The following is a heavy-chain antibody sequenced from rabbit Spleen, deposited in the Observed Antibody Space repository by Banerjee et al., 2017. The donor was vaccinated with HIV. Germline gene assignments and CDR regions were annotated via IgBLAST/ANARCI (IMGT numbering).Heavy chain of an antibody. Sequence: QSLEESGGDLVKPGASLTLTCTASGFSFSSSDYMCWVRQPPGKGLEWIGCIYTGSSGYTYYASWAKGRFTISKTSSTTVTLQMTSLTVADTATYFCARAIGGNLGNDGGMELWGQGDPRHRL. J-gene: IGHJ6*01. V-gene: IGHV1S40*01. CDR2: IYTGSSGYT. CDR3: ARAIGGNLGNDGGMEL. D-gene: IGHD5-1*01. CDR1: GFSFSSSDY.